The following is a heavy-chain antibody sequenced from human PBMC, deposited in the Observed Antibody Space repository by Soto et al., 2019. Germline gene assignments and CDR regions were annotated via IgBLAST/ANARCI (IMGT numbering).Heavy chain of an antibody. CDR2: IYYSGST. D-gene: IGHD3-22*01. CDR3: ARILRDDGYYDSSGYYQHTGFDP. CDR1: EGSSIDIGDH. V-gene: IGHV4-39*01. J-gene: IGHJ5*02. Sequence: LQPLPVTCAVSEGSSIDIGDHWVMIRKPPGKGLEWIGSIYYSGSTYYNPSLKSRVTISVDTSKNQFSLKLSSVTAADTAVYYCARILRDDGYYDSSGYYQHTGFDPWGQRTLVTVSS.